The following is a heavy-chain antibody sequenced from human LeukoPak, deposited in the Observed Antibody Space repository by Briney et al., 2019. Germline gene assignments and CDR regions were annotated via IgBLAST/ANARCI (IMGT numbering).Heavy chain of an antibody. CDR2: IKQDGSEK. CDR3: ARERSALLWFGELLT. Sequence: PGGSLRLSCAASGFTFSSYWMSWDRQAPGKGLEWVANIKQDGSEKYYVDSVKGRFTISRDNAKNSLYLQMNSLRAEDTAVYYCARERSALLWFGELLTWGQGTLVTVSS. D-gene: IGHD3-10*01. V-gene: IGHV3-7*01. J-gene: IGHJ5*02. CDR1: GFTFSSYW.